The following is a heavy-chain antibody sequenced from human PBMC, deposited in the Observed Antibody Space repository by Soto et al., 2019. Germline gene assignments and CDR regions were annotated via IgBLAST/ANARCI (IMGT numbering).Heavy chain of an antibody. V-gene: IGHV2-5*02. D-gene: IGHD2-15*01. CDR3: AHSPHDRYCSGGSCYHWFDP. J-gene: IGHJ5*02. CDR1: GFSLSTSGVG. Sequence: QITLKESGPTLVKPTQTLTLTCTFSGFSLSTSGVGVGWIRQPPGKALEWLALIYWDDDKRYSPSLKSRLTITKDPSKNQVVLTMTNMDPVDTATYYCAHSPHDRYCSGGSCYHWFDPWGQGTLVTVSS. CDR2: IYWDDDK.